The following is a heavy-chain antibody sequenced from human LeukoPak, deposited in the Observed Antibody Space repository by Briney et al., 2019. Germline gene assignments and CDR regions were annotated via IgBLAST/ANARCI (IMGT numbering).Heavy chain of an antibody. V-gene: IGHV4-38-2*02. CDR3: ARIRAAGTAEYYYYMDV. Sequence: SETLSLTCTVSGYSIGSGYYWGWIRQPPGKGLEWIGSIYHSGSTYYNPSLKSRVTISVDTSKNQFSLKLSSVTAADTAVYYCARIRAAGTAEYYYYMDVWGKGTTVTVSS. J-gene: IGHJ6*03. CDR2: IYHSGST. CDR1: GYSIGSGYY. D-gene: IGHD6-13*01.